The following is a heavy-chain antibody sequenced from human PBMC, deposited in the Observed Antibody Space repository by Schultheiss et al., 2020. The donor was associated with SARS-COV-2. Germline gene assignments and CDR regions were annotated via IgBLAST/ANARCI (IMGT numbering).Heavy chain of an antibody. D-gene: IGHD3-10*01. CDR3: AREAYGSGSPDAFDI. CDR1: GGSISSYY. CDR2: IYYSGST. V-gene: IGHV4-59*01. J-gene: IGHJ3*02. Sequence: PSETLSLTCTVSGGSISSYYWSWIRQPPGKGLEWIGYIYYSGSTNYNPSLKSRVTISVDTSKNQFSLKLSSVTAADTAVYYCAREAYGSGSPDAFDIWGQGTMVTVSS.